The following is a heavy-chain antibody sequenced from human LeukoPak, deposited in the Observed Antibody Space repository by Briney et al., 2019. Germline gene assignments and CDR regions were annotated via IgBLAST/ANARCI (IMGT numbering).Heavy chain of an antibody. Sequence: GGSLRLSCVASGFTFSDAWMTWVRQAPGKGLEWVGRVKSKTDGGTTDYAAPVKGRFTISRDDSKNTLYLQMNSLKTEDTAVYYCTTGLYSSGPYYYYYYGMDVWGQGTTVTVSS. V-gene: IGHV3-15*01. CDR3: TTGLYSSGPYYYYYYGMDV. CDR2: VKSKTDGGTT. CDR1: GFTFSDAW. J-gene: IGHJ6*02. D-gene: IGHD6-19*01.